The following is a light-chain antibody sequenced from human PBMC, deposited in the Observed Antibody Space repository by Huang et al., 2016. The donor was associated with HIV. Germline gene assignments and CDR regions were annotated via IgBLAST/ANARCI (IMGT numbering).Light chain of an antibody. J-gene: IGKJ2*01. CDR1: QNLLHTSGQNR. Sequence: DIVMTQSPLSLPVAPGQPASISCKSSQNLLHTSGQNRLDWYLQKPGRSPQLLIDLGSNRASGVPDRFTGSGSGSDFTLEISRVEADDVGIYYCMQGLQTPPTFGQGTKLEI. V-gene: IGKV2-28*01. CDR2: LGS. CDR3: MQGLQTPPT.